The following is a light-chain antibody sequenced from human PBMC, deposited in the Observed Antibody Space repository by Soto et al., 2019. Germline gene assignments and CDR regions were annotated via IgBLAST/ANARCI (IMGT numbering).Light chain of an antibody. CDR3: SSYAGSNTVL. V-gene: IGLV2-8*01. CDR2: EVT. J-gene: IGLJ2*01. CDR1: SSDVGGYNC. Sequence: QSALTQPPSASGSPGQSVTISCTGTSSDVGGYNCVSWYQQHPGKAPQLMIYEVTKRPSGVPDRFSGSKSGNTASLTVSGLQAADEADYYCSSYAGSNTVLFGGGTKLTVL.